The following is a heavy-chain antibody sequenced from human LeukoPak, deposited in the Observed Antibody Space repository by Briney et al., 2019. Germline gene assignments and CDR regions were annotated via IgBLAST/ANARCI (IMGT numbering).Heavy chain of an antibody. Sequence: ASVKVSCKASGYTFTGNYIHWVRQAPGQGLEWMGWINPNGGATNYAQKFQGRVTTTRDTSISTAYMELSRLTSDDTAVYYCARGAAGSCFDYWGQGTLVTVSS. J-gene: IGHJ4*02. V-gene: IGHV1-2*02. CDR1: GYTFTGNY. CDR3: ARGAAGSCFDY. CDR2: INPNGGAT. D-gene: IGHD6-13*01.